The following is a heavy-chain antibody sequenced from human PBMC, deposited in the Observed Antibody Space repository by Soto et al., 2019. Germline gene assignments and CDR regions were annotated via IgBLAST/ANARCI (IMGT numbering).Heavy chain of an antibody. CDR3: ARKDIVVVKHGGGAFDI. J-gene: IGHJ3*02. CDR1: GGSISSGGYS. V-gene: IGHV4-30-2*01. Sequence: QLQLQESGSGLVKPSQTLSLTCAVSGGSISSGGYSWSWIRQPPGKGLEWIGYIYHSGSTYYNPSLKSRVTISVDRSKNQFSLKLSSVTAADTAVYYCARKDIVVVKHGGGAFDIWGQGTMVTVSS. D-gene: IGHD2-15*01. CDR2: IYHSGST.